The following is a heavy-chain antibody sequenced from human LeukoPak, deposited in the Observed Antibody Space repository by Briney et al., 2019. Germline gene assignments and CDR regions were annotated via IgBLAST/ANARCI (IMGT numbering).Heavy chain of an antibody. CDR1: GFTFSSYW. V-gene: IGHV3-7*01. J-gene: IGHJ4*02. Sequence: GGSLRLSCAASGFTFSSYWMSWVRQAPGKGLEWVANIKQDGSEKYYVDSVKGRFTISRDNAKNSLYLQMNSLRAEDTAVYYCARARLTYYYDSSGYPLSYWGQGTLVTVSS. CDR2: IKQDGSEK. CDR3: ARARLTYYYDSSGYPLSY. D-gene: IGHD3-22*01.